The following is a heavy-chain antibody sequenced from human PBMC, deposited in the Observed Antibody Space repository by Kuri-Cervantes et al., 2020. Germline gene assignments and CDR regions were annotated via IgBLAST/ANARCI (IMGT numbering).Heavy chain of an antibody. J-gene: IGHJ4*02. CDR3: ARDTHGYSSGWKTPYYFDY. Sequence: GGSLRLSCAASGFTFSSYAMHWVRQAPGKGLEWVAVISYDGSNKYYADSVKGRFTISRDNSKNTLYLQMNSLRAEDTAVYYCARDTHGYSSGWKTPYYFDYWGQGTLVTVSS. V-gene: IGHV3-30*01. D-gene: IGHD6-19*01. CDR2: ISYDGSNK. CDR1: GFTFSSYA.